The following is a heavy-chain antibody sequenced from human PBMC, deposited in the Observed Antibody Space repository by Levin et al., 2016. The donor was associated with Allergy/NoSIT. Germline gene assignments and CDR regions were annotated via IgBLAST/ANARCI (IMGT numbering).Heavy chain of an antibody. Sequence: ASVKVSCKASGYTFTDYYMHWVRQAPGQGLEWMGWINANSGDTTYAQKFQGRVTMTRDTSISTAYMELSRLRSDDTAVYYCAAPYYYDSSGYYSYYYGMDVWGQGTTVTVSS. CDR2: INANSGDT. J-gene: IGHJ6*02. D-gene: IGHD3-22*01. CDR3: AAPYYYDSSGYYSYYYGMDV. V-gene: IGHV1-2*02. CDR1: GYTFTDYY.